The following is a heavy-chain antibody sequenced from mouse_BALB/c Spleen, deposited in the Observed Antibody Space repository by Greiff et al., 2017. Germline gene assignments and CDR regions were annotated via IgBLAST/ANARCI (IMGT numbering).Heavy chain of an antibody. J-gene: IGHJ3*01. D-gene: IGHD1-1*01. Sequence: EVMLVESGPGLVKPSQSLSLTCTVTGYSITSDYAWNWIRQFPGNKLEWMGYISYSGSTSYNPSLKSRISITRDTSKNQFFLQLNSVTTEDTATYYCARGDYSFAYWGQGTLVTVSA. CDR1: GYSITSDYA. CDR3: ARGDYSFAY. CDR2: ISYSGST. V-gene: IGHV3-2*02.